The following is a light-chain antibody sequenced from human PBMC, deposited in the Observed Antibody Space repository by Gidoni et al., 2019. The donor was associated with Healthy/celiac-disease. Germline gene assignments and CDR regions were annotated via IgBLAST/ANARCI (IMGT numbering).Light chain of an antibody. CDR1: QSISSW. Sequence: DIQMTQSPSTLSASVGDRVTITCRASQSISSWLDWYQQKPGKAPKLLIYDASSLESGVPSRFTGSGSRTEFTLTISSLQPDDFATYYCQQYNSYLYTFGQGTKLEIK. V-gene: IGKV1-5*01. CDR3: QQYNSYLYT. J-gene: IGKJ2*01. CDR2: DAS.